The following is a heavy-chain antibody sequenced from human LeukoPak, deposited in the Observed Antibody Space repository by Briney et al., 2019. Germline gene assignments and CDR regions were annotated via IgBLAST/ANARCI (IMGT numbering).Heavy chain of an antibody. Sequence: SETLSLTCAVYGGSFSTYYWSWIRQPPGKGLEWIGYIYYTGTTNYNPSLKSRVTISVDTSKNQFSLKLNSVTAADTAVYYCTKGRDTAMDWGQGTLVTVSS. CDR2: IYYTGTT. CDR3: TKGRDTAMD. CDR1: GGSFSTYY. J-gene: IGHJ4*02. D-gene: IGHD5-18*01. V-gene: IGHV4-59*01.